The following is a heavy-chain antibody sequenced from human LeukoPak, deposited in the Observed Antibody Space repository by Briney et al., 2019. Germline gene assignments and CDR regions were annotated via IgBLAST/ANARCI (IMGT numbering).Heavy chain of an antibody. J-gene: IGHJ5*02. D-gene: IGHD6-13*01. CDR1: GFTFSDYA. CDR2: ISGGGGRT. V-gene: IGHV3-23*01. CDR3: AKRPSYSSSWYALDP. Sequence: GGSLRLSCAASGFTFSDYAMSWVRQAPGKGLEWVSAISGGGGRTYYADSVKGRFTISRDNSKNTLYLQMNSLGAEDTAVYYCAKRPSYSSSWYALDPWGQGTLVTVSS.